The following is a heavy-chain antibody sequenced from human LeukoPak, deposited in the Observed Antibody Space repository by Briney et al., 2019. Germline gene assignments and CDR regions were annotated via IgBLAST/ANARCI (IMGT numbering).Heavy chain of an antibody. V-gene: IGHV4-34*01. J-gene: IGHJ6*03. D-gene: IGHD3-16*01. CDR3: AREEIRGIYMDV. Sequence: KASETLSLTCAAYGGSFSGYYWSWIRQPPGKGLEWIGEINHSGSTNYNPSLKSRVTISVDTSKNQFSLKLSSVTAADTAVYYCAREEIRGIYMDVWGKGTTVTVSS. CDR2: INHSGST. CDR1: GGSFSGYY.